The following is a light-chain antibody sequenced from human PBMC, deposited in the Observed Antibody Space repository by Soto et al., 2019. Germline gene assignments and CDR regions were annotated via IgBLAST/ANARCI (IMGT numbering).Light chain of an antibody. CDR1: QSVSSDY. CDR3: QQYKNWPRT. Sequence: EIVMTQSPATLSVSPGERVTLSCRASQSVSSDYLAWYQHKFGQAPRLLIYGASHRATGIPDRFSGGGSGTDFTLTISRLEPEDFAVYYCQQYKNWPRTFGQGTKVDI. J-gene: IGKJ1*01. CDR2: GAS. V-gene: IGKV3-20*01.